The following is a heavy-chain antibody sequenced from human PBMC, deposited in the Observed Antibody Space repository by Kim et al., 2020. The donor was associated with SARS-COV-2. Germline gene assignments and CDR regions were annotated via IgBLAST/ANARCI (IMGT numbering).Heavy chain of an antibody. V-gene: IGHV3-30*07. Sequence: SVTGRFTSTKDNSKTTLYLQMNGLRAEDTAVYYCARGITVADDAFDIWGQGTMVTVSS. D-gene: IGHD6-19*01. CDR3: ARGITVADDAFDI. J-gene: IGHJ3*02.